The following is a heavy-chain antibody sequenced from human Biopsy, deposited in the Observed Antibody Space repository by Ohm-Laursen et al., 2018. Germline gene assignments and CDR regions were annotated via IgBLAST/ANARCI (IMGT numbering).Heavy chain of an antibody. CDR2: IWFDETNK. D-gene: IGHD5-18*01. J-gene: IGHJ4*02. CDR3: ARDPRDTALGIFDY. Sequence: SLRLSCAASGFTLNKHGMHWVRQAPGKGLEWEAVIWFDETNKHYADSVKGRFTISRDNSKNMLYLQMNTLRDADTAVYYCARDPRDTALGIFDYWGLGTLVTVSS. V-gene: IGHV3-33*01. CDR1: GFTLNKHG.